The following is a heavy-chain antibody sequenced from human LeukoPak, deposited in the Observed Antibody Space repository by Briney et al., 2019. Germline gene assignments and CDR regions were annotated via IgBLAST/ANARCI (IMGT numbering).Heavy chain of an antibody. D-gene: IGHD3-22*01. CDR3: AKENFYDSSGYYYPPGY. V-gene: IGHV3-21*01. CDR1: GFTFSSYS. Sequence: GGSLRLSCAASGFTFSSYSMNWVRQAPGKGLERVSSISSSSSYIYYADSVKGRFTISRDNSKNTLYLQMNSLRADDTAVYYCAKENFYDSSGYYYPPGYWGQGTLVTVSS. CDR2: ISSSSSYI. J-gene: IGHJ4*02.